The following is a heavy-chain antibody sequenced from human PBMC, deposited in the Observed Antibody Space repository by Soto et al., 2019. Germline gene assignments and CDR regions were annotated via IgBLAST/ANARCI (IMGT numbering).Heavy chain of an antibody. Sequence: SERLRCTGAVYGGSFSGYYWSWFRQPPGKGLEWIGEINHSGSTNYNPSIKSRVTISVDTSKNQFSLKLSSVTAADTAVYYCAAKYDILTGYSLGDAFDIWGQGTMVT. D-gene: IGHD3-9*01. V-gene: IGHV4-34*01. CDR2: INHSGST. CDR3: AAKYDILTGYSLGDAFDI. J-gene: IGHJ3*02. CDR1: GGSFSGYY.